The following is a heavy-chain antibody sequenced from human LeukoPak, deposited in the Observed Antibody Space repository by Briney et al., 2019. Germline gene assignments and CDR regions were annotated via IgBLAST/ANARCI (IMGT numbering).Heavy chain of an antibody. Sequence: ASVKVSCKASGYTFTSYGISWVRQAPGQGLEWMGWISAYNGNTNYAQKLQGRVTMTTDTSTSTAYMELSRLRSDDTAVYYCARDLRYCSSTSCYAPYFDYWGQGTLVTVSS. V-gene: IGHV1-18*01. CDR2: ISAYNGNT. D-gene: IGHD2-2*01. CDR3: ARDLRYCSSTSCYAPYFDY. CDR1: GYTFTSYG. J-gene: IGHJ4*02.